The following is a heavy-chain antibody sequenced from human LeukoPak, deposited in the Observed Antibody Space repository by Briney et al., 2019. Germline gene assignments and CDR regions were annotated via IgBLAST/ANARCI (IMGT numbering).Heavy chain of an antibody. Sequence: ASVNVSCKVSGYTLTELSMHWVRQAPGKGLEWMGGFDPEDGETIYAQKFQGRVTMTEDTSTDTAYMELSSLRSEDTAVYYCARLLGVAARPRPPNYWGQGTLVTVSS. CDR2: FDPEDGET. D-gene: IGHD6-6*01. V-gene: IGHV1-24*01. CDR1: GYTLTELS. J-gene: IGHJ4*02. CDR3: ARLLGVAARPRPPNY.